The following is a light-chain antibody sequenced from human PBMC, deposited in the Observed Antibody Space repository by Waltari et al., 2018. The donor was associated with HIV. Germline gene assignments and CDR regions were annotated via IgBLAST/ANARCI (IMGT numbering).Light chain of an antibody. CDR2: AAS. V-gene: IGKV1-12*01. CDR3: LQAYSFPLT. Sequence: DIQVTQSPSSVSASVGDRVTITCRAIQGFTSYLAWYRKKPRSTPELLISAASTFQSGVPSRFSGSGSGTDFTLTISNLQPEDFATYYCLQAYSFPLTFGPGTKVDVK. CDR1: QGFTSY. J-gene: IGKJ3*01.